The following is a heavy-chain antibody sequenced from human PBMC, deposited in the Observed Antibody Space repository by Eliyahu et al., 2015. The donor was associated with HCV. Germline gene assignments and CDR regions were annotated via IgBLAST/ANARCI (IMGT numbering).Heavy chain of an antibody. J-gene: IGHJ3*02. CDR3: ARVGVYYDSSGYPFYDAFDI. Sequence: QVQLVQSGAEVKKPGSSVKVSCKASGGTFSSYXISWVRQAPGQGLEWMGGIIPIXGTANYAQKFQGRVTITADESTSTAYMELSSLRSEDTAVYYCARVGVYYDSSGYPFYDAFDIWGQGTMVTVSS. D-gene: IGHD3-22*01. CDR2: IIPIXGTA. V-gene: IGHV1-69*01. CDR1: GGTFSSYX.